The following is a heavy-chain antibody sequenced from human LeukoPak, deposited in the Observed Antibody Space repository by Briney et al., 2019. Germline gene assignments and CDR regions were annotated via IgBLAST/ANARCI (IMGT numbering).Heavy chain of an antibody. CDR1: VFTPSSYW. V-gene: IGHV3-74*03. Sequence: PGGCLRLSCAASVFTPSSYWMHWVRQAPGKGRFWVSYNETDGSNPTYADSVKGRFTISRDNAENTLYLQMDSLRAEDTAMYYCARGYRDAFDIWGQGTMVTVSS. CDR3: ARGYRDAFDI. D-gene: IGHD1-14*01. CDR2: NETDGSNP. J-gene: IGHJ3*02.